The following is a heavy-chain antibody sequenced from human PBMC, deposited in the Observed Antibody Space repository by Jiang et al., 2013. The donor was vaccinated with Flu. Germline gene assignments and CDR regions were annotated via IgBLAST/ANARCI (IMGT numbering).Heavy chain of an antibody. CDR3: ARSLDY. V-gene: IGHV4-34*01. Sequence: LKPSETLSLTCAVYGGSFSGYYWSWIRQPPGKGLEWIGEINHSGSTNYNPSLKSRVTISVDTSKNQFSLKLSSVTAADTAVYYCARSLDYWGQGTLVTVSS. J-gene: IGHJ4*02. CDR2: INHSGST. CDR1: GGSFSGYY.